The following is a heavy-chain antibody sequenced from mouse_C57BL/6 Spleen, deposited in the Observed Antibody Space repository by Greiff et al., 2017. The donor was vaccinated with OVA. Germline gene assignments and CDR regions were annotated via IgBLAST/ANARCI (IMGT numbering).Heavy chain of an antibody. CDR3: ARGGVVAHYFDY. V-gene: IGHV1-19*01. D-gene: IGHD1-1*01. J-gene: IGHJ2*01. Sequence: VQLQQSGPVLVKPGASVKMSCKASGYTFTDYYMNWVKQSHGKSLEWIGVINPYNGGTSYNQKFKGKATLTVDKSSSTAYMELNSLTSEDSAVYYCARGGVVAHYFDYWGQGTTLTVSS. CDR2: INPYNGGT. CDR1: GYTFTDYY.